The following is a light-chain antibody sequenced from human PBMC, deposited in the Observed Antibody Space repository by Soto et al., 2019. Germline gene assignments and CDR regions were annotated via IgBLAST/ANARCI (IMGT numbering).Light chain of an antibody. Sequence: QSALTQPASVSGSRGQSITISCTGTSSDVAAYNYVSWFQHHAGKAPKLMLYDVNNRPSGVSNRFSGSKSGNTASLTISGLQVEDEADYYCSSYTTSNTPLYVFGTGTKLTVL. CDR1: SSDVAAYNY. V-gene: IGLV2-14*03. CDR2: DVN. J-gene: IGLJ1*01. CDR3: SSYTTSNTPLYV.